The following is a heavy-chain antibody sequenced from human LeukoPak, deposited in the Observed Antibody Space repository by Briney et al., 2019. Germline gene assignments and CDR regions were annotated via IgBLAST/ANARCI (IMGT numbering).Heavy chain of an antibody. CDR1: GYTFSSYA. CDR2: INAGNGDT. Sequence: ASVKVSCKGSGYTFSSYAMHWVRQAPGQRLEWMGWINAGNGDTKYSQKFQGRVTITRDTSATTACMELSSLRSEDTAVYYCARGTGCTGGSCSYYGMDVWGQGTTVTVSS. CDR3: ARGTGCTGGSCSYYGMDV. J-gene: IGHJ6*02. D-gene: IGHD2-15*01. V-gene: IGHV1-3*01.